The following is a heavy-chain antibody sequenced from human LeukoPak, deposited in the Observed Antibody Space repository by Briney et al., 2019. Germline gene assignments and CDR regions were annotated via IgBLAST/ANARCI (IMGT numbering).Heavy chain of an antibody. V-gene: IGHV3-33*01. CDR2: IWYDGSNK. J-gene: IGHJ4*02. D-gene: IGHD3-10*01. Sequence: GGSLRLSCAASGFTFSSYGMHWVRQAPGKGLEWVAVIWYDGSNKYYADSVKGRFTISRDNSKNTLYLQMNSLRAEDTAVYYCARAELLWFGEVKYWGQGTLVTVSS. CDR1: GFTFSSYG. CDR3: ARAELLWFGEVKY.